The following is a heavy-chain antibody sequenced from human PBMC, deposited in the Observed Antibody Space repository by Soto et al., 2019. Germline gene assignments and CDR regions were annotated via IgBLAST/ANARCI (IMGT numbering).Heavy chain of an antibody. V-gene: IGHV4-38-2*01. CDR2: IYHSGST. CDR3: AREWHCGGDCLFGWFDP. CDR1: GYSISSGYY. D-gene: IGHD2-21*02. J-gene: IGHJ5*02. Sequence: SETLSLTCAVSGYSISSGYYWGWIRQPPGKGLEWIGSIYHSGSTYYNPSLKSRVTISVDTSKNQFSLKLSSVTAADTAVYYCAREWHCGGDCLFGWFDPWGQGTLVTVPQ.